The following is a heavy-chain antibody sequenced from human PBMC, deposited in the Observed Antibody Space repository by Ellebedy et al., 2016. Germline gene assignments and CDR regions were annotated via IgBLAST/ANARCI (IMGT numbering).Heavy chain of an antibody. CDR3: AKGSSGWYALDAFDI. Sequence: GGSLRLXCAASGFTFSSYTMRWVRQAPGKGLEWVSAISGSGGSTYYADSVKGRFTISRDNSKNTLYLQMNSLRAEDTAVYYCAKGSSGWYALDAFDIWGQGTMVTVSS. CDR2: ISGSGGST. J-gene: IGHJ3*02. D-gene: IGHD6-19*01. CDR1: GFTFSSYT. V-gene: IGHV3-23*01.